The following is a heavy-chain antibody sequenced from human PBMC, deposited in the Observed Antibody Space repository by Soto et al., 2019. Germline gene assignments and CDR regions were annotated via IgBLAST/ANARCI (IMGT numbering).Heavy chain of an antibody. Sequence: QVQLVESGGGVVQPGRALRLSCAASGFTFSSYGMHWVRQAPGKGLEWMAVISHDGTKKYYVDSVKGRFTISRDNSKNTLYLQMNSLRAEDTALYSCAKGSDTSVYYQLDYWGQGTLVNVSS. D-gene: IGHD3-22*01. CDR3: AKGSDTSVYYQLDY. V-gene: IGHV3-30*18. CDR2: ISHDGTKK. J-gene: IGHJ4*02. CDR1: GFTFSSYG.